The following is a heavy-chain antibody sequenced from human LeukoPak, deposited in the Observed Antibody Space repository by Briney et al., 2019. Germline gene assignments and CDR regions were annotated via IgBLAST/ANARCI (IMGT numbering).Heavy chain of an antibody. Sequence: SETLSLTCAVYGGSFSGYYWSWIRQPPGKGLEWIGEINHSGSTNYNPSLKSRVTISVDTSKNQFSLKLSSVTAADTAVYYCARGLDQYGSRSYYNDYWGQGTLVTVSS. CDR1: GGSFSGYY. J-gene: IGHJ4*02. V-gene: IGHV4-34*01. D-gene: IGHD3-10*01. CDR2: INHSGST. CDR3: ARGLDQYGSRSYYNDY.